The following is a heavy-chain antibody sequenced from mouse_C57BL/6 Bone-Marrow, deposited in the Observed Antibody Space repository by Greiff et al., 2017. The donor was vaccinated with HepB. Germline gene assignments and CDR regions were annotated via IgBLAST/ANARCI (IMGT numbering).Heavy chain of an antibody. V-gene: IGHV1-76*01. D-gene: IGHD1-1*01. CDR1: GYTFTDYY. CDR2: IYPGSGKT. CDR3: AREGSTVVATLPRLPWFAY. J-gene: IGHJ3*01. Sequence: QVQLQQSGAELVRPGASVKLSCKASGYTFTDYYINWVKQRPGQGLEWIARIYPGSGKTYYNEKFKGKATLTAEKSSSTAYMQLSSLTAEESAVYVCAREGSTVVATLPRLPWFAYWGQGTLVTVSA.